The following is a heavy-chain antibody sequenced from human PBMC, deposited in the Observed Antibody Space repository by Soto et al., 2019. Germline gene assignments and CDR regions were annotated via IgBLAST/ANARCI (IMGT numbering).Heavy chain of an antibody. CDR1: GFTFSSYA. D-gene: IGHD4-17*01. Sequence: GGSLRLSCAASGFTFSSYAMSWVRQAPGKGLEWVSAISGSGGSTYYADSVKGRFTISRDNSKNTLYLQMNSLRAEDTAVYYCAKDFGRGSDYGYSRIKVGYYYYYMDVWGKGTTVTVSS. CDR3: AKDFGRGSDYGYSRIKVGYYYYYMDV. J-gene: IGHJ6*03. CDR2: ISGSGGST. V-gene: IGHV3-23*01.